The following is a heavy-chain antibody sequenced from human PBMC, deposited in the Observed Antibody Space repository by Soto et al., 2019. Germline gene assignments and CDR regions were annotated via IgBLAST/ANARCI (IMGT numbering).Heavy chain of an antibody. D-gene: IGHD1-26*01. J-gene: IGHJ3*02. V-gene: IGHV3-53*01. CDR1: GFTVSSNY. CDR3: ARGLGREGWWEDAFDI. CDR2: IYSGGST. Sequence: EVQLVESGGGLIQTGGSLRLSCAASGFTVSSNYMSWVRQAPGKGLEWVSVIYSGGSTYYADSVKGRFTISRDNSKNTLYLQMNSWRAGDTVVYYCARGLGREGWWEDAFDIWGQGTMVTVSS.